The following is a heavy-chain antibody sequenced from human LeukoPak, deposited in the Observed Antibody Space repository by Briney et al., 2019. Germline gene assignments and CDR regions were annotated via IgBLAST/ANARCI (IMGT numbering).Heavy chain of an antibody. V-gene: IGHV4-59*01. Sequence: PSETLSLTCTVSGGSISSYYWSWIRQPPGKGLEWIGYIYYSGSTNYNPSLKSRVTISVDTSKNQFSLKLSSVTAADTAVYYCVRAIGANVSYWGQGTLVTVSS. D-gene: IGHD3-10*01. CDR3: VRAIGANVSY. J-gene: IGHJ4*02. CDR1: GGSISSYY. CDR2: IYYSGST.